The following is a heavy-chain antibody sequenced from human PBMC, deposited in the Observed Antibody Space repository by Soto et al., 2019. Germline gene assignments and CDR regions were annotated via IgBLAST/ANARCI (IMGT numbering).Heavy chain of an antibody. V-gene: IGHV3-23*01. Sequence: GGSLRLSCAASGITFSNHALSWVRQAPGKGLEWVSGISGSGTTTYYADSVKGRFTISRDNSKNTLSLQMNSLRADDTAVYYCAKEHGGGISTITSFYDSWGQGTPVTVSS. CDR2: ISGSGTTT. CDR3: AKEHGGGISTITSFYDS. CDR1: GITFSNHA. D-gene: IGHD5-12*01. J-gene: IGHJ4*02.